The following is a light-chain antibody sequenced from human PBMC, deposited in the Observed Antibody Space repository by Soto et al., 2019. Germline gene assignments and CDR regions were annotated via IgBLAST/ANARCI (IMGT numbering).Light chain of an antibody. CDR2: GAS. V-gene: IGKV3-15*01. J-gene: IGKJ4*01. CDR3: QQYNKWPLT. Sequence: EIVLTQSPGTLSLSRGERATVFCKTSQISGSNFLAWYQQKPGQAPRLLIHGASTRATGIPARFSGSGSGTEFTLTINGLQSEDFAVYYCQQYNKWPLTFGGGTKVDI. CDR1: QISGSN.